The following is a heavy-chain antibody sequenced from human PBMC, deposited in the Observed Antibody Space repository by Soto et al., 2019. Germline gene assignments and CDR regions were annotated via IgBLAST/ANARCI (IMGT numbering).Heavy chain of an antibody. CDR3: AREELPYRSREIGYSYYGMDV. Sequence: GGSLRLSCAPSGFTFSNYAMSWVRQAPGKGLEWVSAISGSGGSTYYADSVKGRFTISRDNSKNTLYLQMNSLRAEDTAVYYCAREELPYRSREIGYSYYGMDVWGQGTTVTVSS. J-gene: IGHJ6*02. V-gene: IGHV3-23*01. CDR1: GFTFSNYA. D-gene: IGHD6-19*01. CDR2: ISGSGGST.